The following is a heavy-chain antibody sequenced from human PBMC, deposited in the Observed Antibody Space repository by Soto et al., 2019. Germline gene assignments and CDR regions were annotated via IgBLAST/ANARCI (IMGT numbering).Heavy chain of an antibody. CDR2: MNPNSGNT. CDR1: GYTFTSYD. V-gene: IGHV1-8*01. J-gene: IGHJ4*02. CDR3: ARRGYSYGSTDY. D-gene: IGHD5-18*01. Sequence: ASVKVSCKASGYTFTSYDINWVRQATGQGLEWMGWMNPNSGNTGYAQKFQGRVTMTRNTSISTAYMELSSLRSEDTAVYYCARRGYSYGSTDYWGQGTRVTVSS.